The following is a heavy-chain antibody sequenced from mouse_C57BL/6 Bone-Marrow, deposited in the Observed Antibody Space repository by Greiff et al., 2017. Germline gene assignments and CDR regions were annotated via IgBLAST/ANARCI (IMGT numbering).Heavy chain of an antibody. Sequence: QVQLQQPGAELVRPGTSVKLSCKASGYTFTSYWMHWVKQRPGQGLEWIGVIDPSDSYTNYNQKFKGKATLTVDTSSSTAYMQLSRLTSEDSAVYYCARWYYGSSFDYWGQGTTLTVSS. V-gene: IGHV1-59*01. CDR1: GYTFTSYW. CDR2: IDPSDSYT. CDR3: ARWYYGSSFDY. D-gene: IGHD1-1*01. J-gene: IGHJ2*01.